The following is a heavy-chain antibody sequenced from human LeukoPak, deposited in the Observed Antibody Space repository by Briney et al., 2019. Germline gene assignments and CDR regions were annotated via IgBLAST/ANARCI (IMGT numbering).Heavy chain of an antibody. D-gene: IGHD3-10*01. CDR1: GGSMTSTNW. V-gene: IGHV4-4*02. CDR2: ISHSGTT. J-gene: IGHJ6*03. CDR3: ARENYYGSGTFNLYYYYYMDV. Sequence: PSGTLSLTCAVSGGSMTSTNWWSWIRQTPGKGLEWIGEISHSGTTNYNPSLKSRVTMSVDKSKNQFFLRLSSVTAADTAVYYCARENYYGSGTFNLYYYYYMDVWGKGTTVTVSS.